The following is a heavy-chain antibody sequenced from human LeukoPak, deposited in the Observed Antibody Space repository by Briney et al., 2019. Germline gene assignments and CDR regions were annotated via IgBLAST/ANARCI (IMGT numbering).Heavy chain of an antibody. J-gene: IGHJ4*02. CDR1: GGTFSSYA. V-gene: IGHV1-69*05. CDR3: AIGVTMIVVVIPPLDY. CDR2: IIPIFGTA. Sequence: SVKVSCEASGGTFSSYAISWVRQAPGQGLEWMGGIIPIFGTANYAQKFQGRVTITTDESTSTAYMELSSLRSEDTAVYYCAIGVTMIVVVIPPLDYWGQGTLVTVSS. D-gene: IGHD3-22*01.